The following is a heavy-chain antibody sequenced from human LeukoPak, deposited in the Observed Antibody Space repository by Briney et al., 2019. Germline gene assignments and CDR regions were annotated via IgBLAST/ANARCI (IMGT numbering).Heavy chain of an antibody. CDR3: AKDAAGPEY. J-gene: IGHJ4*02. V-gene: IGHV3-23*01. CDR2: ISASGGDT. Sequence: GGSLRLSCAASGFTFSTYWMSWVRQAPGKGLEWVSGISASGGDTWYPDSVKGRFTISRDNSKNTLFLQVNSLRLEDTAIYYCAKDAAGPEYWGQGTLVTVSS. D-gene: IGHD6-13*01. CDR1: GFTFSTYW.